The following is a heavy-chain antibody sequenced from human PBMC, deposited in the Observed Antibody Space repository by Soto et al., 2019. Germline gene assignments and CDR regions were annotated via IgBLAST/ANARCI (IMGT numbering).Heavy chain of an antibody. CDR1: GFTFSSYG. CDR2: ISYDGSNK. V-gene: IGHV3-30*03. Sequence: PWGSLRLSCAASGFTFSSYGMHWVRQAPGKGLEWVAVISYDGSNKYYADSVKGRFTISRDNSKNTLYLQMNSLRAEDTAVYYCARGAQLGIDYWGQGTLVTVSS. J-gene: IGHJ4*02. D-gene: IGHD7-27*01. CDR3: ARGAQLGIDY.